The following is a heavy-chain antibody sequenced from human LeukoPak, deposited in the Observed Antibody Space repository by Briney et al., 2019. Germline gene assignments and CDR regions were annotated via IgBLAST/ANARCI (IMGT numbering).Heavy chain of an antibody. CDR1: GFTFSDFW. Sequence: GGSLRLSCAASGFTFSDFWMHWVRQAPGKGLEWVSGINWNGGSTGYADSVKGRFTISRDNAKNSLYLQMNSLRAEDTALYYCARDRGGGILRDAFDIWGQGTMVTVSS. V-gene: IGHV3-20*04. CDR3: ARDRGGGILRDAFDI. CDR2: INWNGGST. J-gene: IGHJ3*02. D-gene: IGHD5/OR15-5a*01.